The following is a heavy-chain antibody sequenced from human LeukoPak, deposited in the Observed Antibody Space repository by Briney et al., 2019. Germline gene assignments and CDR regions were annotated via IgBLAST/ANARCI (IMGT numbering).Heavy chain of an antibody. CDR3: ARDMGIAARPACFDY. V-gene: IGHV4-34*01. Sequence: SVTLSLTCAVYGGSFSGYYWSWIRQPPGKGLEWIGEINHSGSTNYNPSLKSRVTISVDTSKNQFSLKLSSVTAADTAVYYCARDMGIAARPACFDYWGQGTLVTVSS. J-gene: IGHJ4*02. CDR1: GGSFSGYY. D-gene: IGHD6-6*01. CDR2: INHSGST.